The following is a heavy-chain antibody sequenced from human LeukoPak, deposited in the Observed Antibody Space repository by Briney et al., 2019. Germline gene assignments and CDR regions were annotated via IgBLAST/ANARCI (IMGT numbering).Heavy chain of an antibody. J-gene: IGHJ3*02. CDR3: ASNRHGSSWYDFHAFDI. CDR2: IYYSGST. V-gene: IGHV4-30-4*07. CDR1: GGSISSGGYS. Sequence: SETLSLTCAVSGGSISSGGYSWSWIRQPPGKGLEWIGYIYYSGSTYYNPSLKSRVTISVDTSKNQFSLKLSSVTAADTAVYYCASNRHGSSWYDFHAFDIWGQGTMVTVSS. D-gene: IGHD6-13*01.